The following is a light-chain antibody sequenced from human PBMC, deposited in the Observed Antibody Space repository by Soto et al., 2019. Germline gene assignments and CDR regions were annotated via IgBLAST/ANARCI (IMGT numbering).Light chain of an antibody. CDR1: RSDIGDYKY. CDR2: DVS. Sequence: QSVLTQPASVSGSPGQSITISCTGTRSDIGDYKYVSWYKQHPGKAPKLMIYDVSNRPSGVSNRFSGSKSGNTASLTISGLQAEDEADYYCSSYTDSSFVIFGGGTKLTVL. CDR3: SSYTDSSFVI. V-gene: IGLV2-14*03. J-gene: IGLJ2*01.